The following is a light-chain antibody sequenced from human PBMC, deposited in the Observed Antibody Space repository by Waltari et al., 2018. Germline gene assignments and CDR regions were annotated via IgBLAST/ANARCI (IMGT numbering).Light chain of an antibody. CDR2: DAS. Sequence: DIQMTQSPSSLSASVGDRVTITCQASQDITNYLNWYQQKPGKAPKHLIYDASNLETGVPSRFSGSGSGTDFTFTISSLQPEDIATYYCQQYENLPLTFGGGTKVKIK. J-gene: IGKJ4*01. V-gene: IGKV1-33*01. CDR3: QQYENLPLT. CDR1: QDITNY.